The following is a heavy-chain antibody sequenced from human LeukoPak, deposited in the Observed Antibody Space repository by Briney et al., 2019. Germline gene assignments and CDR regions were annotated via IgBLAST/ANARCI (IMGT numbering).Heavy chain of an antibody. CDR3: AREFGSGWYYFDY. Sequence: PGGSLRLSCAASGFTFSSYGMHWVRQAPGKGLEWVAFIRYDGSNKYYADSVKGRFTISRDNAKNSLYLQMNSLRAEDTAVYYCAREFGSGWYYFDYWGQGTLVTVSS. CDR2: IRYDGSNK. J-gene: IGHJ4*02. D-gene: IGHD6-19*01. CDR1: GFTFSSYG. V-gene: IGHV3-30*02.